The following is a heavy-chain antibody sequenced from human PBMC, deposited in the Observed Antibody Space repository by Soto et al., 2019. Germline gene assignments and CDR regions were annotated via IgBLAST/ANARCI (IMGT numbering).Heavy chain of an antibody. J-gene: IGHJ4*02. D-gene: IGHD6-6*01. CDR3: ARSQQLVYYFDY. CDR2: IYYSGST. V-gene: IGHV4-59*01. CDR1: GGTISSDS. Sequence: LGTPSLTCPGSGGTISSDSWRGGRQPPGKGLEWIGYIYYSGSTNYNPSLKSRVTISVDTSKNQFSLKLSSVTAADTAVYYCARSQQLVYYFDYWGQGTLVTVSS.